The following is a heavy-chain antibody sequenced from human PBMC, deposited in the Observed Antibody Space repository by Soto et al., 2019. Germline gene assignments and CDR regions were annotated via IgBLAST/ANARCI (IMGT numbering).Heavy chain of an antibody. J-gene: IGHJ4*02. CDR3: ARVPDY. V-gene: IGHV4-30-2*01. Sequence: QLQLQESGSGLVKPSQTLSLTCAVSGGSISIGGYSWSWIRQPPGKGLEWIGYLYHSGSTYYNPPLKSRVTISVDRSKNQFSLKLSSVTAADTAVYYCARVPDYWGQGTLVTVSS. CDR2: LYHSGST. CDR1: GGSISIGGYS.